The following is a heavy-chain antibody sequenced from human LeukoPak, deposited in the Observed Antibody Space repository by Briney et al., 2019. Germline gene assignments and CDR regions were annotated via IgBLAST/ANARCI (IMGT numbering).Heavy chain of an antibody. Sequence: PGGSLRLSCAASGFTFSSYAMSWVRLAPGKGLEWVSAISGSGGSTYYADSVKGRFTISRDNSKNTLYLQMNSLRAEDTAVYYCAKESGGGDSSGYDDYWGQGTLVTVSS. CDR2: ISGSGGST. D-gene: IGHD3-22*01. V-gene: IGHV3-23*01. CDR1: GFTFSSYA. CDR3: AKESGGGDSSGYDDY. J-gene: IGHJ4*02.